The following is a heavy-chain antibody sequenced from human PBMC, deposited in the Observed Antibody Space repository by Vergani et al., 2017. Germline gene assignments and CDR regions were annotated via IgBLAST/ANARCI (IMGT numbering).Heavy chain of an antibody. D-gene: IGHD2-2*01. V-gene: IGHV3-30-3*01. CDR3: ARDGHTMGYCSSTSCPVDY. CDR1: GFTFSSYA. Sequence: QVQLVESGGGVVQPGRSLRLSCAASGFTFSSYAMHWVRQAPGKGLEWVAVISYDGSNKYYADSVKGRFTISRDNSKNTLYLQMNSLRAEDTAVYYCARDGHTMGYCSSTSCPVDYWGQGTPVTVSS. J-gene: IGHJ4*02. CDR2: ISYDGSNK.